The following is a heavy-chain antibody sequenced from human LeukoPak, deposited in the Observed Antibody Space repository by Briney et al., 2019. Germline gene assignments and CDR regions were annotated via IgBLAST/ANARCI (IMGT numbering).Heavy chain of an antibody. CDR1: GGTFSSYA. CDR3: ARGYYYDSSGYFAY. CDR2: IIPIFGTA. V-gene: IGHV1-69*05. J-gene: IGHJ4*02. Sequence: SVKVSCKASGGTFSSYAISWVRQAPGQGLEWMGGIIPIFGTANYAQKFQGRVTITTDESTSTAYMEPSSLRSEDTAVYYCARGYYYDSSGYFAYWGQGTLVTVSS. D-gene: IGHD3-22*01.